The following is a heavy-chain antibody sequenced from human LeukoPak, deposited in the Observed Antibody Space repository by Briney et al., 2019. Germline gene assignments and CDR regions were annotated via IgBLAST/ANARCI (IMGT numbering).Heavy chain of an antibody. CDR3: ASASHDSSGYFSYYYYMDV. CDR2: IYSGGST. CDR1: GFTVSSNY. J-gene: IGHJ6*03. V-gene: IGHV3-66*01. Sequence: PGGSLRLSCAASGFTVSSNYMSWVRQAPGKGLEWVSVIYSGGSTYYADSVKGRFTISRDNSKNTLYLQMNSLRAEDTAVYYCASASHDSSGYFSYYYYMDVWGKGTTVTIPS. D-gene: IGHD3-22*01.